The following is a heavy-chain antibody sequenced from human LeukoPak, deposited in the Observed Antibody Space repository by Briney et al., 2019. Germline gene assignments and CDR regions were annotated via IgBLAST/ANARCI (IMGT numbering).Heavy chain of an antibody. CDR2: ISGRSSHV. CDR1: GFSFSDYD. V-gene: IGHV3-21*01. J-gene: IGHJ1*01. Sequence: TPGGSLRLSCSASGFSFSDYDMNWVRQAPGKGLEWVSAISGRSSHVYYGESVKGRFTISRDNAKNSLYLQLGSLGVEDTAVYYCGRAFPPLRTSSAGDLWGQGTLVTVSS. D-gene: IGHD3-16*01. CDR3: GRAFPPLRTSSAGDL.